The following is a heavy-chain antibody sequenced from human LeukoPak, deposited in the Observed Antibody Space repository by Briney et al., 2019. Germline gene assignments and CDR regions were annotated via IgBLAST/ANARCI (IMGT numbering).Heavy chain of an antibody. CDR1: GFTFSSYW. D-gene: IGHD3-10*01. J-gene: IGHJ4*02. V-gene: IGHV3-74*01. CDR3: ARDRGDPLFDY. Sequence: GGSLRLSCAASGFTFSSYWMHWVRQAPGKGLVWVSRVNNDGSSTSCTDSVKGRFTISRDNAKNTLYLQMNSLRAEDTAVYYCARDRGDPLFDYWGQGTLVTVSS. CDR2: VNNDGSST.